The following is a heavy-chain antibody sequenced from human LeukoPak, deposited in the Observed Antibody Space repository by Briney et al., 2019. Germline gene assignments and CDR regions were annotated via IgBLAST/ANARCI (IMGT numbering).Heavy chain of an antibody. CDR3: ARPIAAVVGNWFDP. J-gene: IGHJ5*02. CDR2: ISYDGSNK. D-gene: IGHD6-13*01. Sequence: PGGSLRLSCAASGFTFSSYAMHWVPQAPGKGLEGVSVISYDGSNKYYADSVKGRFTISRDNSKNTLYLQMNSLRAEDTAVYYCARPIAAVVGNWFDPWGQGTLGPGSP. CDR1: GFTFSSYA. V-gene: IGHV3-30-3*01.